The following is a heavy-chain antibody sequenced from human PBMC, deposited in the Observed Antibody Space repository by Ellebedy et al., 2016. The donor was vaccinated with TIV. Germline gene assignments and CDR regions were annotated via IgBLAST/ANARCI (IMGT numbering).Heavy chain of an antibody. J-gene: IGHJ4*02. Sequence: GESLKISCAASGFTLSNAYIYWVRQAPGKGLEWVGRIKSKIDGGTTDYAAPVKGRFTISGDDSTNMVYLQMNSLKTEDTAVYYCTTMGGFDYWGQGTLVIVSS. V-gene: IGHV3-15*07. D-gene: IGHD3-16*01. CDR1: GFTLSNAY. CDR2: IKSKIDGGTT. CDR3: TTMGGFDY.